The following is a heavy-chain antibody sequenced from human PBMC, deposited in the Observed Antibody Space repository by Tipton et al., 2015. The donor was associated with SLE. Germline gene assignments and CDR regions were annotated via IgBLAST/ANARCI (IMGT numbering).Heavy chain of an antibody. CDR2: ISSSSTDI. CDR1: GFTFSIYS. CDR3: AGQLSYYYGMDV. Sequence: SLRLSCAASGFTFSIYSMNWVRQAPGKGLEWVSSISSSSTDIYYADSVKGRFTISRDNSKNTLYLQMNSLRAEDTAVYYCAGQLSYYYGMDVWGQGTTVTVSS. V-gene: IGHV3-21*01. D-gene: IGHD6-13*01. J-gene: IGHJ6*02.